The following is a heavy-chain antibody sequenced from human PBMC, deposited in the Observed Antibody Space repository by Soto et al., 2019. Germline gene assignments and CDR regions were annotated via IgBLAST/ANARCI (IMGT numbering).Heavy chain of an antibody. J-gene: IGHJ6*02. CDR3: AKGYCSSTSCPLVGFVYYYYGMDV. V-gene: IGHV3-23*01. CDR2: ISGSGGST. D-gene: IGHD2-2*01. CDR1: GFTFSSYA. Sequence: GGSLRLSCAASGFTFSSYAMSWVRQAPGKGLEWVSAISGSGGSTYYADSVKGRFTISRDNSKNTRYLQMNSLRAEDTAVYYCAKGYCSSTSCPLVGFVYYYYGMDVWGQGTTVTVSS.